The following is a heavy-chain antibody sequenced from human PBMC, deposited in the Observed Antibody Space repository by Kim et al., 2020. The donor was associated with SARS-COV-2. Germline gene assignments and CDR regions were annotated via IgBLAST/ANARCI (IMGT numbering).Heavy chain of an antibody. CDR1: GFTFSDYY. CDR3: ARVPGAYCSGGSCYSEGVDF. Sequence: GGSLRLSCAASGFTFSDYYMSWVRQAPGKGLEWVSYTTSSSSYTNYADSVKGRFTISRDNGKNSLYLQMNSLRAEDTAVYYCARVPGAYCSGGSCYSEGVDFGGQGTLVTVS. D-gene: IGHD2-15*01. V-gene: IGHV3-11*05. CDR2: TTSSSSYT. J-gene: IGHJ4*02.